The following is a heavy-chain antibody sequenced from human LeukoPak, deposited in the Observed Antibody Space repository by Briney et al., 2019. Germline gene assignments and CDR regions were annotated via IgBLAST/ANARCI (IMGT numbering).Heavy chain of an antibody. Sequence: PGGSLRLSCAASGFTVSSNYMSWDRQAPGKGLEWVSIIYSGGSTFYADSVKGRFTISRDNSKNTLYLQMNSLRAEDTAVYYCARDRNYYDSSGYYYQRIIDYWGQGTLVTVSS. J-gene: IGHJ4*02. CDR1: GFTVSSNY. V-gene: IGHV3-53*01. CDR2: IYSGGST. CDR3: ARDRNYYDSSGYYYQRIIDY. D-gene: IGHD3-22*01.